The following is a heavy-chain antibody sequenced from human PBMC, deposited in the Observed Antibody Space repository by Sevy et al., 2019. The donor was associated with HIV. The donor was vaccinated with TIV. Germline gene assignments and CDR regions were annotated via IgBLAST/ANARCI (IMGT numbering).Heavy chain of an antibody. CDR2: IYSGGST. Sequence: GGSLRLSCAASGFTVSSNYMNWVRQAPGKGLEWVAVIYSGGSTYYADSVKGRFIVSRDNSKNTLHLQLNSLRAEDTAVYYCASPGPNCGGDCFSVYWGQGTLVTVSS. D-gene: IGHD2-21*02. CDR3: ASPGPNCGGDCFSVY. J-gene: IGHJ4*02. V-gene: IGHV3-66*01. CDR1: GFTVSSNY.